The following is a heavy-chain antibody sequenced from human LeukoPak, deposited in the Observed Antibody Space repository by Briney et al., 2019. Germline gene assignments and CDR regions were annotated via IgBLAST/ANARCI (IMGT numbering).Heavy chain of an antibody. D-gene: IGHD3-22*01. Sequence: SETLSLTCTVSGGSLSSSSYYWGWIRQPPGKGLEWIGRLYYSGRSYYNPSLKSRVTISVDTSKNQFSLKLSSVTAADTAVYYCARSYDSSDPAGWFDPWGQGTLVTVSS. V-gene: IGHV4-39*07. CDR2: LYYSGRS. CDR1: GGSLSSSSYY. J-gene: IGHJ5*02. CDR3: ARSYDSSDPAGWFDP.